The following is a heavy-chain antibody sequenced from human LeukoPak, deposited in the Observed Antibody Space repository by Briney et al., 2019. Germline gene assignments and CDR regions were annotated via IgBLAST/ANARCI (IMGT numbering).Heavy chain of an antibody. CDR2: IYSGGST. Sequence: GGSLRLSCAASGFTVSSNYMSWVRQAPGKGLDWVSVIYSGGSTYYADSVKGRFTISRDNSKNTPYLQMNSLRAEDTAVYYCARGHDYDSSVAYWGQGTLVTVSS. J-gene: IGHJ4*02. D-gene: IGHD3-22*01. V-gene: IGHV3-66*01. CDR1: GFTVSSNY. CDR3: ARGHDYDSSVAY.